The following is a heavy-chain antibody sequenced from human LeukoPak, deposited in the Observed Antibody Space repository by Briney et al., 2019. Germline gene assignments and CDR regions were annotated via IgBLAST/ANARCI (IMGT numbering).Heavy chain of an antibody. Sequence: GGSLRLSFAASGFTFSGYGMHWVSQAPGKGLEWVAFIRYDGSNKYYADSVKGRFAISRDNSKNTLYLQMNNLRAEDTAVYYCAILSPPISYYYMDVWGKGTTVTVSS. V-gene: IGHV3-30*02. J-gene: IGHJ6*03. CDR1: GFTFSGYG. CDR2: IRYDGSNK. CDR3: AILSPPISYYYMDV. D-gene: IGHD2-15*01.